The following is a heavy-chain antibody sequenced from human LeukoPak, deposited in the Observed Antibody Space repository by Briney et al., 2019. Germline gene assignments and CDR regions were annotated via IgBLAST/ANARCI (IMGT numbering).Heavy chain of an antibody. Sequence: GGPLRLSCAASGFTFSSYWMHWVRQAPGKGLVWVSRINSDGSSTSYADSVKGRFTISRDNAKNTLYLQMNSLRAEDTAVYYCARGVGYCSSTSCYWWFDPWGQGTLVTVSS. V-gene: IGHV3-74*01. J-gene: IGHJ5*02. CDR2: INSDGSST. CDR1: GFTFSSYW. CDR3: ARGVGYCSSTSCYWWFDP. D-gene: IGHD2-2*01.